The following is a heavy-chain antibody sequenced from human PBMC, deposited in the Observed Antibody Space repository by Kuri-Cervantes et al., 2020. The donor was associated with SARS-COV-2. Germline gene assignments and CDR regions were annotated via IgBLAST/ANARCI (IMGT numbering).Heavy chain of an antibody. V-gene: IGHV3-73*01. J-gene: IGHJ5*02. CDR2: IRSKANSYAT. CDR3: TMGDWFDP. CDR1: GFTFSDHY. D-gene: IGHD3-16*01. Sequence: LSLTCATSGFTFSDHYIDWVRQAPGKGLEWVGRIRSKANSYATAYAASVKGRFTISRDDSKNTAYLQMNSLKTEDTAVYYCTMGDWFDPWGQGTLVTVSS.